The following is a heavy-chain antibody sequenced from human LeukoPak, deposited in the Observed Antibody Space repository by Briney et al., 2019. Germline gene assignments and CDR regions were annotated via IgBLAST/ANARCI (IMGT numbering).Heavy chain of an antibody. Sequence: GGSLRLSCAASGFIFSTYWMSWVRQAPGKGLEWVANIKEDGSEKNYADSVKGRFTISRDNAKNTLYLQMNSLRAEDTAVYYCAKGSGLWGSYRTYFDYWGQGTLVTVSS. CDR2: IKEDGSEK. CDR1: GFIFSTYW. D-gene: IGHD3-16*02. V-gene: IGHV3-7*03. J-gene: IGHJ4*02. CDR3: AKGSGLWGSYRTYFDY.